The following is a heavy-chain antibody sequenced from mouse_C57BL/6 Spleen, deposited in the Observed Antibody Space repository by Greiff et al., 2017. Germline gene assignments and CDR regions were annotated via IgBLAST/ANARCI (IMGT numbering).Heavy chain of an antibody. J-gene: IGHJ2*01. Sequence: VQLQQSGPELVKPGASVKISCKASGYTFTDYYMNWVKQSHGKSLEWIGDINPNNGGTSYNQKFKGKATLTVDKSSSTAYMELRSLTSEDSAVYYCATAYRDYFDYWGKGTTLTVSS. CDR1: GYTFTDYY. CDR3: ATAYRDYFDY. V-gene: IGHV1-26*01. D-gene: IGHD2-14*01. CDR2: INPNNGGT.